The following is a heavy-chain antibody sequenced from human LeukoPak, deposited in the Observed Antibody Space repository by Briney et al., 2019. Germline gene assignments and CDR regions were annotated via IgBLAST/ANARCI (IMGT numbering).Heavy chain of an antibody. V-gene: IGHV3-21*06. CDR3: TKDRPEAYFDY. J-gene: IGHJ4*02. CDR1: GFTFSGYS. Sequence: GGSLRLSCAASGFTFSGYSMNWVRQAPGKGLEWVSSISSSSSYIYYADSVKGRFTISRDNSKNMLYLQMNSLRAEDTAVYYCTKDRPEAYFDYWGQGTLVTVSS. CDR2: ISSSSSYI. D-gene: IGHD2-2*01.